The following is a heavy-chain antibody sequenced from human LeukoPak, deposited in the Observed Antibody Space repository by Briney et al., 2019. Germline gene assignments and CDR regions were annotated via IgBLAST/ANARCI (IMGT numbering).Heavy chain of an antibody. V-gene: IGHV4-59*08. CDR2: IYYSGST. Sequence: PSETLPLTCTVSGGYISSLYYSWIRQPPGKGLEWIGYIYYSGSTNYHPSLKSRVTISVDTSKNQFSLKLSSVTAADTAVYYCAVESYENSNYSPEVPGTWGQGTLVTVSS. CDR1: GGYISSLY. D-gene: IGHD3-22*01. J-gene: IGHJ4*02. CDR3: AVESYENSNYSPEVPGT.